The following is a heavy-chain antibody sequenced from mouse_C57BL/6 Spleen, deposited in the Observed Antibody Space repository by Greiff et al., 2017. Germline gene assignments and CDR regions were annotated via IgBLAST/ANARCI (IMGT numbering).Heavy chain of an antibody. J-gene: IGHJ1*03. D-gene: IGHD1-1*01. CDR2: IDPANGNT. Sequence: VQLKQSVAELVRPGASVKLSCTASGFNFKNTYMHWVKQRPEQGLEWIGRIDPANGNTKYAPKFQGKATITADTSSNTAYLQLSSLTSEDTAIYYCAGPYNYGSGNWYVEVWGTGTTVTVSS. V-gene: IGHV14-3*01. CDR1: GFNFKNTY. CDR3: AGPYNYGSGNWYVEV.